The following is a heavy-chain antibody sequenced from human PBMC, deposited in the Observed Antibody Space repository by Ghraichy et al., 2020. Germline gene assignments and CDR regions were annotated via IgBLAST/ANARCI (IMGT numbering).Heavy chain of an antibody. Sequence: SETLSLTCAVSGYSISSGYYWGWIRQPPGKGLEWIGTIFHSGSTYYNSSLRSRVTISVDTSQNQFSLKLSSVTAADTAVYFCARATFSSVIDGWGQGTLVTVSS. CDR1: GYSISSGYY. D-gene: IGHD2-8*01. J-gene: IGHJ4*02. V-gene: IGHV4-38-2*01. CDR2: IFHSGST. CDR3: ARATFSSVIDG.